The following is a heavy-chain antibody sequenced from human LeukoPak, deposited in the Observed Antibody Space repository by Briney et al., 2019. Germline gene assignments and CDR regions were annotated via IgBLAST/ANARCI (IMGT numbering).Heavy chain of an antibody. CDR2: INHSGST. V-gene: IGHV4-34*01. CDR3: ARRKRIVGATYYYYYYMDV. J-gene: IGHJ6*03. D-gene: IGHD1-26*01. Sequence: SETLSLTCAVYGGSFSGYYWSWIRQPPGKGLEWIGEINHSGSTNYNPSLKSRVTISVDTSKNQFSLKLSSVTAADTAVYYCARRKRIVGATYYYYYYMDVWGKGTTVTISS. CDR1: GGSFSGYY.